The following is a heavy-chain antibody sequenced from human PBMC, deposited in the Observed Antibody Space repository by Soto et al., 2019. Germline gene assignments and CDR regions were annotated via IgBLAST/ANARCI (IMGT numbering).Heavy chain of an antibody. CDR3: AKDRRAGGNYGFYSDF. J-gene: IGHJ4*02. V-gene: IGHV3-23*01. D-gene: IGHD1-7*01. CDR1: GYSFSIYG. CDR2: SSATGAGT. Sequence: WGCLRLSCAASGYSFSIYGMTGARKAPGKGLEWVSFSSATGAGTYYADSVKGRFTISRDNSKNTLYLQVTSLRADDTAVYYCAKDRRAGGNYGFYSDFWGQGALVTVSS.